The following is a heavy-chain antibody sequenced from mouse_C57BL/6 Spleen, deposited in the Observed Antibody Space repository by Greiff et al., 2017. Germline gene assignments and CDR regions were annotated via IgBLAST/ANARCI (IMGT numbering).Heavy chain of an antibody. CDR2: IHPNSGST. CDR1: GYTFTSYW. CDR3: ARKEEYSFAMDY. D-gene: IGHD2-12*01. Sequence: QVQLQQPGAELVKPGASVKLSCKASGYTFTSYWMHWVKQRPGQGLEWIGMIHPNSGSTNYNEKFKGKATLTVDKSSSTAYMQLSSLTSEDSAVXYCARKEEYSFAMDYWGQGTSVTVSS. J-gene: IGHJ4*01. V-gene: IGHV1-64*01.